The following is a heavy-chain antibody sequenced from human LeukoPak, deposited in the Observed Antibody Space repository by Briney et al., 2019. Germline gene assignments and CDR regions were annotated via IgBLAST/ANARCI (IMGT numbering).Heavy chain of an antibody. CDR2: IYYSGST. CDR3: ARANCGGDCYSGYFQH. CDR1: GGSISSYY. Sequence: SETLSLTCTVSGGSISSYYWSWTRQPPGKGLEWIGYIYYSGSTNYNPSLKSRVTISVDTSKNQFSLKLSSVTAADTAVYYCARANCGGDCYSGYFQHWGQGTLVTVSS. V-gene: IGHV4-59*01. J-gene: IGHJ1*01. D-gene: IGHD2-21*02.